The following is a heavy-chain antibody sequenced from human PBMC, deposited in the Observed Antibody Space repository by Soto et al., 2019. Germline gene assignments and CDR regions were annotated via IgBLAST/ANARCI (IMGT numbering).Heavy chain of an antibody. CDR1: GGSISSGGYY. V-gene: IGHV4-31*03. CDR2: IYYSGTT. D-gene: IGHD6-13*01. J-gene: IGHJ6*02. Sequence: SETLSLTCTVSGGSISSGGYYWSWIRQHPGKGLEWIGNIYYSGTTYSNPSLKSRVSISVDTSQSQFSLKLSSVTAADTAVYYRARDVRSSWQYYYGMDVWGQGTTVTVSS. CDR3: ARDVRSSWQYYYGMDV.